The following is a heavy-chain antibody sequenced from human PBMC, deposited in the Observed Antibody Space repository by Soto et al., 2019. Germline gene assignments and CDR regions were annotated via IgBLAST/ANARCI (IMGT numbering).Heavy chain of an antibody. D-gene: IGHD6-13*01. CDR2: INPNSGGT. V-gene: IGHV1-2*02. Sequence: QVQLVQSGAEVKKPGASVKVSCKASGYTFTGYYMHWVRQAPGQGLEWMGWINPNSGGTNYAQKFHGRVTMTRETSNSTAYMELSRLRSDDTAVYYCARDYDVMAEAGNDYWGQVTLFTVSS. J-gene: IGHJ4*02. CDR3: ARDYDVMAEAGNDY. CDR1: GYTFTGYY.